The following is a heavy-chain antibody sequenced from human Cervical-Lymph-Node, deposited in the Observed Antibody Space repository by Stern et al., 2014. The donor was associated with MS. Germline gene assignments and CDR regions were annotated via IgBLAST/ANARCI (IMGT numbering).Heavy chain of an antibody. CDR2: IYYDGSNR. J-gene: IGHJ1*01. CDR3: AREGGNTAEYFQH. D-gene: IGHD4-23*01. Sequence: VQLVESGGGVVQPGRSLRLSCAASGFTFSSSGMHWVRQAPGKGLEWLEIIYYDGSNRYYADSVKGRFTISRDNSKNTLYLQMNSLRAEDTAVYYCAREGGNTAEYFQHWGQGTLVTVSS. CDR1: GFTFSSSG. V-gene: IGHV3-33*01.